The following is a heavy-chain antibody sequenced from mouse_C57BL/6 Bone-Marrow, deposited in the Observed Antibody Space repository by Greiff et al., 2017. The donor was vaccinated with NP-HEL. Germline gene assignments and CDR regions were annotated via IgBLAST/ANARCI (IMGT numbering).Heavy chain of an antibody. CDR2: IHPNSGST. CDR1: GYTFTSYW. J-gene: IGHJ2*01. D-gene: IGHD2-4*01. Sequence: QVQLQQPGAELVKPGASVKLSCKASGYTFTSYWMHWVKQRPGQGLEWIGMIHPNSGSTNYNEKFKSKATLTVDKSSSTAHMQLSSLTSEDSAVYYCARRGIYYDYAFDYWGQGTTLTVSS. CDR3: ARRGIYYDYAFDY. V-gene: IGHV1-64*01.